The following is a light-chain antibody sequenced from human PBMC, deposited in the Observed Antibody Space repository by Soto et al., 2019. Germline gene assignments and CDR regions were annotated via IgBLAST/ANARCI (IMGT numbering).Light chain of an antibody. J-gene: IGLJ2*01. Sequence: QSVLTQPPSVSAAAGQKVIISCSGSSSNIGNNYVYWYQQLPGTAPKLLIFDNNKRPSGIPDRFSGSKSATSATLRITGLTTGDEADYYYTRWGSSLTVVFGGGTKLTVL. CDR3: TRWGSSLTVV. CDR2: DNN. V-gene: IGLV1-51*01. CDR1: SSNIGNNY.